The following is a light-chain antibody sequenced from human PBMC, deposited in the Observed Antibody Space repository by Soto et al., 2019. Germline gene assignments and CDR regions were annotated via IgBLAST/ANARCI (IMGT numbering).Light chain of an antibody. CDR1: QSVSNNY. Sequence: EIVLTQSPGTLSLSPGERAILSCRASQSVSNNYLAWYQQKPGQAPRLLIYGASGRATGIPDRFIGSGSGTDFTLTIRRLEPEDFAVYFCQQYGTAPITFGQGTRLEIK. CDR3: QQYGTAPIT. CDR2: GAS. V-gene: IGKV3-20*01. J-gene: IGKJ5*01.